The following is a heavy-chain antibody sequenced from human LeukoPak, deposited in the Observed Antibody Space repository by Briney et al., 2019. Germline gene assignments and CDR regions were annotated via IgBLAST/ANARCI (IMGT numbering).Heavy chain of an antibody. CDR3: ARGYYDILTGYHDAFDI. Sequence: GGSLRLSCAASGFTFSSYAMHWVRRAPGKGLEWVAVISYDGSNKYYADSVKGRFTISRDNSKNTLYLQMNSLRAEDTAVYYCARGYYDILTGYHDAFDIWGQGTMVTVSS. CDR1: GFTFSSYA. D-gene: IGHD3-9*01. J-gene: IGHJ3*02. V-gene: IGHV3-30*04. CDR2: ISYDGSNK.